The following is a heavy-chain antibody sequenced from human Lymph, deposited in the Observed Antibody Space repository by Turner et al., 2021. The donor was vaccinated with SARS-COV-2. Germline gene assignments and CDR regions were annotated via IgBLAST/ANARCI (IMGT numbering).Heavy chain of an antibody. CDR2: FYKIGSI. CDR1: GVSISSQS. V-gene: IGHV4-59*08. J-gene: IGHJ6*02. CDR3: ARHQGSTSGYDHGMNV. D-gene: IGHD1-1*01. Sequence: QVQLQESGPGLLRPSETLSLTCTVSGVSISSQSWSWIRQSPGRGLEWIGYFYKIGSIDYNPTLRSRVTISVDTSKNQLSLNLISMTAADTAVYYCARHQGSTSGYDHGMNVWGQGTAVIVSS.